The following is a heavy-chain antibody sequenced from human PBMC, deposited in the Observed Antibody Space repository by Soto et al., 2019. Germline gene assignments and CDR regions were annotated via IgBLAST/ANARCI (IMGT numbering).Heavy chain of an antibody. D-gene: IGHD3-3*01. V-gene: IGHV4-30-4*01. CDR1: GGSISSGDYY. CDR3: AREGLYYDFWSGYAPQLNWFDP. J-gene: IGHJ5*02. Sequence: KTSETLSLTCTVSGGSISSGDYYWSWIRQPPGKGLEWIGYIYYSGSTYYNPSLKSRVTISVDTSKNQFSLKLSSVTAADTAVYYCAREGLYYDFWSGYAPQLNWFDPWGQGTLVTVSS. CDR2: IYYSGST.